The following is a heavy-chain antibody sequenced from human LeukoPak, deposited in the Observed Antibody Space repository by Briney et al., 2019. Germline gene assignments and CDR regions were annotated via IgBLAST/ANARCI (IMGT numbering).Heavy chain of an antibody. V-gene: IGHV1-18*01. CDR2: IGAYNGST. Sequence: ASVRVSCKASGYTFTSYGISWVRRAPGQGLAWMGWIGAYNGSTNYAQRFQGRVTMTTDTSTSTAYMELRSLTSDDTAVYYCAKDHQYDFDYWGQGTLVTVSS. CDR1: GYTFTSYG. J-gene: IGHJ4*02. D-gene: IGHD2-2*01. CDR3: AKDHQYDFDY.